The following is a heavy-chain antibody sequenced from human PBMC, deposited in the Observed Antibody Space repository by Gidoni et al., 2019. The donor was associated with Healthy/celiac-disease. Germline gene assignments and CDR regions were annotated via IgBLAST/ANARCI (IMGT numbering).Heavy chain of an antibody. V-gene: IGHV4-39*01. D-gene: IGHD3-9*01. CDR3: ARHLTNWFDP. Sequence: TVSGGSISSSSYYWGWIRQPPGKGLEWIGSIYYSGSTYYNPSLKSRVTISVDTSKNQFSLKLSSVTAADTAVYYCARHLTNWFDPWGQGTLVTVSS. CDR2: IYYSGST. CDR1: GGSISSSSYY. J-gene: IGHJ5*02.